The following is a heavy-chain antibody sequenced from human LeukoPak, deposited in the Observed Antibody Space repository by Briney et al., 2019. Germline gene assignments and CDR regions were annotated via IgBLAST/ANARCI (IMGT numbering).Heavy chain of an antibody. CDR2: IYYSGST. Sequence: PSETLSLTCTVSGGSISSYYWSWIRQPPGKGLEWIGYIYYSGSTNYNPSLKSRVTISVDTSKNQFSLKLSSVTAADTAVYYCASVYFDILTGYYSKDYWGQGILVTVSS. CDR1: GGSISSYY. D-gene: IGHD3-9*01. V-gene: IGHV4-59*08. CDR3: ASVYFDILTGYYSKDY. J-gene: IGHJ4*02.